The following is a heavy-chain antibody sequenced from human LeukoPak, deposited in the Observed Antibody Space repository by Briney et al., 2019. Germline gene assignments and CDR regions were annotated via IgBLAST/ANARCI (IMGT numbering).Heavy chain of an antibody. V-gene: IGHV3-9*01. D-gene: IGHD3-9*01. J-gene: IGHJ4*02. CDR2: ISWNSGSI. CDR3: AKGYDILTGYYFPYFDY. Sequence: PGGSLRLSCAASGFTFDDYAMHWVRQAPGKGLEWVSGISWNSGSIGYADSVKGRFTISRDNAKNSLYLQMNSLRAEDTALYYCAKGYDILTGYYFPYFDYWGQGTLVTVSS. CDR1: GFTFDDYA.